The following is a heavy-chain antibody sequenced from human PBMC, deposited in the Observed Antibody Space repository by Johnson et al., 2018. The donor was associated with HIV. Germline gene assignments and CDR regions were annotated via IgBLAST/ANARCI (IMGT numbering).Heavy chain of an antibody. CDR3: AKDVGDGYNRWVAFDF. Sequence: QVQLVESGGGVVQPGTSLRLSCAASGFTFSSYGIHWVRQAPGKGLEWVAFIRFDGSNKYYADSVKGRFTISRDNSKNTLFLQVNRLSVYDTAGYYCAKDVGDGYNRWVAFDFWGQGTLVTVSS. J-gene: IGHJ3*01. CDR1: GFTFSSYG. D-gene: IGHD5-24*01. CDR2: IRFDGSNK. V-gene: IGHV3-30*02.